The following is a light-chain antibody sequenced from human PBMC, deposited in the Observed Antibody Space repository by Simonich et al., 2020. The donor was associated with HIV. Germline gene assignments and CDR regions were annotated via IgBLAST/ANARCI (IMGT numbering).Light chain of an antibody. CDR1: SSDIGGYKY. CDR2: DVN. V-gene: IGLV2-14*01. CDR3: SSYTSSSTLV. Sequence: QSALTQPASVSGSPGQSITISCTETSSDIGGYKYVSWYQQHPGKAPKLMIYDVNKRPSGVSNRFSGSKSGNTASLTISGLQAEDEADYYCSSYTSSSTLVFGGGTKLTVL. J-gene: IGLJ3*02.